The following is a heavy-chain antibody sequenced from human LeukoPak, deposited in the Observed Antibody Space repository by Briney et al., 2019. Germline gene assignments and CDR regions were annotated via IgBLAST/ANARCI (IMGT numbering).Heavy chain of an antibody. CDR1: GITFSRYW. CDR2: IFPEGSQK. D-gene: IGHD2-15*01. V-gene: IGHV3-7*01. J-gene: IGHJ4*02. Sequence: GGSLRLSCAASGITFSRYWMSWVRQAPGKGLERVAYIFPEGSQKDYLGSVEGRFTISRDNAKNSLYLQMYSLRAEDTAVYYCARSNLFSCGGNCYSFDYWGQGTLVTVSS. CDR3: ARSNLFSCGGNCYSFDY.